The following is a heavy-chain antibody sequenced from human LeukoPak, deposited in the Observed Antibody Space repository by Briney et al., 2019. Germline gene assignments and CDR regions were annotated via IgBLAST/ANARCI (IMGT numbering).Heavy chain of an antibody. V-gene: IGHV1-2*05. CDR1: GYTFTGYY. D-gene: IGHD6-19*01. Sequence: GASVKVSCKASGYTFTGYYMHWVRQAPGQGLEWMGRINPNSGGTNYAQKFQGRVTMTRDTSISTAYMELSRLRCVDTDVYSWASLFNTDSRGWPTRDGWGQGTLVTVSS. CDR3: ASLFNTDSRGWPTRDG. CDR2: INPNSGGT. J-gene: IGHJ4*02.